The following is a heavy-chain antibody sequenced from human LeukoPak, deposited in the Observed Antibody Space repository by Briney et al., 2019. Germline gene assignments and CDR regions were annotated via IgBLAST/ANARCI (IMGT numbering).Heavy chain of an antibody. CDR1: GGSISSYY. Sequence: PSETLSLTCTVSGGSISSYYWGWVRQPPGKGLEWIGSMYYSGSTYYNPSLTSRVTISINTSKNQFSLKLTSVTAADTAVYYCARAGGSGLIDYWGQGTLVTVSS. CDR2: MYYSGST. J-gene: IGHJ4*02. V-gene: IGHV4-39*07. D-gene: IGHD6-19*01. CDR3: ARAGGSGLIDY.